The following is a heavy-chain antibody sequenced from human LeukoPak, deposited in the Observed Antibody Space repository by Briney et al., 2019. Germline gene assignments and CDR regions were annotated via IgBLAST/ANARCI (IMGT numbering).Heavy chain of an antibody. CDR1: GYTFTTYY. Sequence: ASVKVSCKTSGYTFTTYYMHWVRQAPGQGLEWMGIINPSGGSTSYAQKFQGRVTMTRDMSTSTVYMELSSLRSEDTAVYYCARGSIAAADYYYYMDVWGKGTTVTVSS. V-gene: IGHV1-46*01. CDR2: INPSGGST. J-gene: IGHJ6*03. CDR3: ARGSIAAADYYYYMDV. D-gene: IGHD6-13*01.